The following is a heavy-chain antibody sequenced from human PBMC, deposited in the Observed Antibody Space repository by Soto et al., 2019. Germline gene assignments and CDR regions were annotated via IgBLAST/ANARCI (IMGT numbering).Heavy chain of an antibody. CDR1: GGSFSGYY. V-gene: IGHV4-34*01. CDR3: ARGRGYRDY. D-gene: IGHD6-25*01. Sequence: SETLSLTCAVYGGSFSGYYWSWIRQPPGKGLEWIGEINHSGSTNYNPSLKSRVTISVDTSKNQFSLKLSSVTAADTAVYYCARGRGYRDYWGQGTLVTVSS. CDR2: INHSGST. J-gene: IGHJ4*02.